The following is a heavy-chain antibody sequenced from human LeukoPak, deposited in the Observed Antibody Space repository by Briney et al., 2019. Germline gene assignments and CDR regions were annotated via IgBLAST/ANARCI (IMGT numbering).Heavy chain of an antibody. D-gene: IGHD3-16*02. CDR3: ARDYDYVWGSYRSEYFQH. CDR1: GGTFSSYA. CDR2: IIPIFGTA. V-gene: IGHV1-69*13. Sequence: SVKVSCKASGGTFSSYAISWVRQAPGQGLEWMGGIIPIFGTANYAQKFQGRVTITADESTSTAYMELSSLRSEDTAVYYCARDYDYVWGSYRSEYFQHWGQGTLVTVSS. J-gene: IGHJ1*01.